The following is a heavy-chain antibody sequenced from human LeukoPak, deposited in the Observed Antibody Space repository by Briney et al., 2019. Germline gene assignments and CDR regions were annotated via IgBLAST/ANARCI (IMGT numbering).Heavy chain of an antibody. V-gene: IGHV3-11*05. CDR1: GFAFSDYY. Sequence: GGSLRLSCAASGFAFSDYYMSWIRQAPGKGLEWVSYITSSSTYTSYADSVKGRFTISRDNAKNSLYLQMNSLRAEDTAVYFCARDRISSSWYYFDYWGQGTWSPSPQ. J-gene: IGHJ4*02. CDR3: ARDRISSSWYYFDY. CDR2: ITSSSTYT. D-gene: IGHD6-13*01.